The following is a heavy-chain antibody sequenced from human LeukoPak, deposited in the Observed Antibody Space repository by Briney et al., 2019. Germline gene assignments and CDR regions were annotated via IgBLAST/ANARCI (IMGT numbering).Heavy chain of an antibody. J-gene: IGHJ5*02. CDR1: GGTFSSYA. D-gene: IGHD6-19*01. CDR3: ARRRLAVAGNNWFDP. Sequence: SVKVSCKASGGTFSSYAISWVRQAPGQGLEWVGGIIPIFGTANYAQKFQGRVTITTDESTSTAYMELSSLRSEDTAVYYCARRRLAVAGNNWFDPWGQGTLVTVSS. CDR2: IIPIFGTA. V-gene: IGHV1-69*05.